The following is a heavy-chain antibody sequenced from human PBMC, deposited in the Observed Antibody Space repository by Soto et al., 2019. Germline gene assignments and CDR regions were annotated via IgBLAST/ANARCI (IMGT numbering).Heavy chain of an antibody. D-gene: IGHD3-10*01. J-gene: IGHJ3*02. V-gene: IGHV4-39*01. CDR2: INYSGHT. Sequence: QLQESGPGLVKPSETMSLTCTVSGDSSSGGIFYWGWMRQLAGKXXEWIGSINYSGHTYHNPSLKSRVTISVDPSRNXFXLXLTSVTAADTAVXXXAXQXAXYGEWAFDIWGQGTMVTVSS. CDR1: GDSSSGGIFY. CDR3: AXQXAXYGEWAFDI.